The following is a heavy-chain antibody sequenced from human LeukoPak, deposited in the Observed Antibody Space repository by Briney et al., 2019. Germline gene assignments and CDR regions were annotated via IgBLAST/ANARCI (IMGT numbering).Heavy chain of an antibody. Sequence: GGSLRLSCAASGFTFSSYWMSWVRQAPGKGLEWVANVKQDGSEKYYVDSVKGRFTIPRDNAKNSLYLQMSSLRAEDAAVYYCARIRQRGTKYYFDYWGQGTLVTVSS. D-gene: IGHD1-7*01. CDR1: GFTFSSYW. V-gene: IGHV3-7*01. J-gene: IGHJ4*02. CDR2: VKQDGSEK. CDR3: ARIRQRGTKYYFDY.